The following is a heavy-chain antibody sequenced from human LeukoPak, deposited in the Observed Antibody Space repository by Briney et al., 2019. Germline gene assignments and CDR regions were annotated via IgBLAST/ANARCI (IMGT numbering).Heavy chain of an antibody. V-gene: IGHV1-2*02. J-gene: IGHJ4*02. D-gene: IGHD5-12*01. CDR1: GYTFTGYY. Sequence: VASVKVSCKASGYTFTGYYMHWVRQAPGQGLEWMGWINPNSGGTNYAQKFQGRVTMTRDTSISTAYMELSRLRSDDTAVYYCARVEVVATIPFDYWGQGTLVTVSS. CDR3: ARVEVVATIPFDY. CDR2: INPNSGGT.